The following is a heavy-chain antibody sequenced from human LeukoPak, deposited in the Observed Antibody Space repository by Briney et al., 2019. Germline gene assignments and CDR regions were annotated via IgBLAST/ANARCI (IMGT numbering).Heavy chain of an antibody. V-gene: IGHV1-2*02. J-gene: IGHJ4*02. CDR2: INPNSGGT. CDR1: GYTFTGYY. CDR3: ARDGVSSYYDSSGYYPD. D-gene: IGHD3-22*01. Sequence: ASVKVSCKASGYTFTGYYMHWVRQAPGQGLEWMGWINPNSGGTNYAQKFRGRVTMTRDTSISTAYMELSRLRSDDTAVYYCARDGVSSYYDSSGYYPDWGQGTLVTVSS.